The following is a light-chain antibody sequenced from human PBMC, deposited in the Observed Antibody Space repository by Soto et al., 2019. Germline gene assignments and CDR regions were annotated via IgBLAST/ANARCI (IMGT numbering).Light chain of an antibody. CDR1: LGVSSRY. CDR2: GAS. V-gene: IGKV3-20*01. J-gene: IGKJ5*01. CDR3: QQYDRSPIT. Sequence: EIVVTQSPGTLSLSPEERATLSCRASLGVSSRYLAWYQQKPGQAPRLLIYGASNRATGIPDRFSGSGSGTDFTLTISRLEPEDCAVYYCQQYDRSPITFGQGTRLEIK.